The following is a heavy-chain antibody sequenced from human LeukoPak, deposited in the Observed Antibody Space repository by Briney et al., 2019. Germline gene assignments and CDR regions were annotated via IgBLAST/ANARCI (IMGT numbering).Heavy chain of an antibody. V-gene: IGHV4-39*01. CDR3: ARTRGYSGYVDAFDI. D-gene: IGHD5-12*01. CDR2: IYYSGST. J-gene: IGHJ3*02. Sequence: SETLSLTCTVSGGSISSSSYYWGWIRQPPGKGLEWIGSIYYSGSTYYNPSLKSRVTISVDTSKNQFSMKLSYVTAADTAVYYCARTRGYSGYVDAFDIWGQGTMVTVFS. CDR1: GGSISSSSYY.